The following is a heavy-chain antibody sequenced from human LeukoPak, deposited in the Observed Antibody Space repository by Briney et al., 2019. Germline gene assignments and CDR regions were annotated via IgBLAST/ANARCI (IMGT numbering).Heavy chain of an antibody. J-gene: IGHJ4*02. V-gene: IGHV3-23*01. Sequence: GGSLRLSCAASGFTFSSYAMNWVRQAPGKGLEWVSGISGSGGSTYYADSVKGRFTISRDNSKNTLYLQMNSLRVEGTAVYYCAKQYDFWSGPDYWGQGTLVTVSS. CDR2: ISGSGGST. CDR3: AKQYDFWSGPDY. D-gene: IGHD3-3*01. CDR1: GFTFSSYA.